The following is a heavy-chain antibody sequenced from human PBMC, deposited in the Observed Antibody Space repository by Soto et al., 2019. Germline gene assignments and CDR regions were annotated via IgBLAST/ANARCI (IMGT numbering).Heavy chain of an antibody. CDR3: ARDRVAGTFYYGMDV. V-gene: IGHV3-33*01. CDR1: GFTFSSYG. J-gene: IGHJ6*02. D-gene: IGHD6-19*01. Sequence: QVQLVESGGGVVQPGRSLRLSCAASGFTFSSYGMHWVRQAPGKGLEWVAVIWYDGSNKYYADSVKGRFTISRDNSKNTLYLQMNSLRAEDTAVYYCARDRVAGTFYYGMDVWGQGTTVTVSS. CDR2: IWYDGSNK.